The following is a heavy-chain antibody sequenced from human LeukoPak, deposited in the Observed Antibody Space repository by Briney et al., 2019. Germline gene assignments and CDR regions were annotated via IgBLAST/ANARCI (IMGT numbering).Heavy chain of an antibody. Sequence: SETLSLTCAVYGGSFSGYYWNWIRQPPGKGLEWIGEMNHGGSTNYNPSLKSRVTISVDTSKNQFSLKLRSVTAADTAVYYCARLGYSSSWSPFDYWGQGTLVTVSS. CDR3: ARLGYSSSWSPFDY. J-gene: IGHJ4*02. CDR1: GGSFSGYY. V-gene: IGHV4-34*01. D-gene: IGHD6-13*01. CDR2: MNHGGST.